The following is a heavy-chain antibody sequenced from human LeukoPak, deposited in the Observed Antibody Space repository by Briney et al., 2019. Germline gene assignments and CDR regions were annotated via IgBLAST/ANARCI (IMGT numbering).Heavy chain of an antibody. CDR3: ARGPHKFDY. J-gene: IGHJ4*02. V-gene: IGHV4-59*01. CDR2: ISYSGST. Sequence: SETLSLTCTVSGGSISSYYWSWIRQPPGKGLEWIGYISYSGSTNYNPSHKSRVTISVDTSKHQFSLKLSAVTAADTAVYYCARGPHKFDYWGQGSLVTVSS. CDR1: GGSISSYY.